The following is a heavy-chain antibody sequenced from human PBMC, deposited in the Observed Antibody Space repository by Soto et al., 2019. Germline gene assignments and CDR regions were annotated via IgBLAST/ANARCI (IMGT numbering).Heavy chain of an antibody. CDR3: ARGTVRDHDFGDH. J-gene: IGHJ4*02. CDR1: GFTFSTYW. CDR2: MSSDGSST. D-gene: IGHD4-17*01. Sequence: EVQLVESGGDLVQPGGSLRLSCAASGFTFSTYWMHWVRQVPGKGPEWVSRMSSDGSSTAYADSVRGRFIISRDNAKNTLYLQMNSLRVDDPAVYYCARGTVRDHDFGDHWGLGPLVAVSS. V-gene: IGHV3-74*01.